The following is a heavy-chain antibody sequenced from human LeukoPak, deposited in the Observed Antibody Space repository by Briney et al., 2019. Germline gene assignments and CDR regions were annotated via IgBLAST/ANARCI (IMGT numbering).Heavy chain of an antibody. Sequence: ASVKVSCKASGYTFTSNDIYWVRQPTGQGLEWMGWMNPNTGKTGYAPKFQGRVTMTRNTSISTAYMELSNLRSEDSAVYFCARGRSPTEYDYWGQGVLVTVSS. D-gene: IGHD4-17*01. J-gene: IGHJ4*02. CDR3: ARGRSPTEYDY. V-gene: IGHV1-8*01. CDR1: GYTFTSND. CDR2: MNPNTGKT.